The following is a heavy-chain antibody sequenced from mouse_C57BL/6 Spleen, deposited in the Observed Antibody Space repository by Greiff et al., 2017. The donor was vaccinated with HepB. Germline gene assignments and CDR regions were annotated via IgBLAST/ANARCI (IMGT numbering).Heavy chain of an antibody. CDR3: TRSHYAMDY. J-gene: IGHJ4*01. V-gene: IGHV1-15*01. CDR1: GYTFTDYE. Sequence: QVQLKQSGAELVRPGASVTLSCKASGYTFTDYEMHWVKQTPVHGLEWIGAIDPETGGTAYNQKFKGKAILTADKSSSTAYMELRSLTSEDSAVYYCTRSHYAMDYWGQGTSVTVSS. CDR2: IDPETGGT.